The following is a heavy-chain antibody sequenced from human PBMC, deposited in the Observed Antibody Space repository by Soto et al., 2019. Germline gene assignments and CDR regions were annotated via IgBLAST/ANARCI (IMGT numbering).Heavy chain of an antibody. CDR2: ISGNGDNT. Sequence: EVQLLESGGGLIQPGGSLRLSCAASGFTFSNYAMTWVHQGPGKGLEWVSTISGNGDNTYYADSVKGRFTFSRDNSDNTLSLQMNSLRAEDTAIYYCAKGTLDHFDFWGLGTLVTVSS. CDR1: GFTFSNYA. V-gene: IGHV3-23*01. CDR3: AKGTLDHFDF. J-gene: IGHJ4*02. D-gene: IGHD1-1*01.